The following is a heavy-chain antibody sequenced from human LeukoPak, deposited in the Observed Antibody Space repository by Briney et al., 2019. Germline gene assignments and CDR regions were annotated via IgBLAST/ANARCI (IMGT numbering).Heavy chain of an antibody. CDR2: ISGSGGST. CDR1: GFTFSSYA. V-gene: IGHV3-23*01. Sequence: GGSLRLSCAASGFTFSSYAMSWVRQAPGKGLEWVSAISGSGGSTYYADSLKGRFTISRDNSKNTLYLQMNSLRGEDTAVYYCAEEMVVTAREFDYWGQGTLVTVSS. D-gene: IGHD2-21*02. CDR3: AEEMVVTAREFDY. J-gene: IGHJ4*02.